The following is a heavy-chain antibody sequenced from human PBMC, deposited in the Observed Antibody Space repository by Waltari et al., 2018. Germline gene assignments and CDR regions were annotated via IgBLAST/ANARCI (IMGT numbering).Heavy chain of an antibody. V-gene: IGHV3-23*01. CDR3: ASGRGWLFDY. Sequence: EVQLLESGGGLVQPGGSLSLSCEASGFTFISYAMNWVRQAPGKGLEWVSSIGGSGGNIYYADSVKGRFSISRDNSKNTLFLQMNSLRGDDTAIYYCASGRGWLFDYWGQGTQVTVSS. CDR2: IGGSGGNI. J-gene: IGHJ4*02. D-gene: IGHD6-19*01. CDR1: GFTFISYA.